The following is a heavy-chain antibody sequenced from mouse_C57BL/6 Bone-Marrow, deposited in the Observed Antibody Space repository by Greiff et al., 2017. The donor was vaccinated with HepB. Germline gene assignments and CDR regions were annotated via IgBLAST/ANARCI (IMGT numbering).Heavy chain of an antibody. CDR2: ISSGGDYI. V-gene: IGHV5-9-1*02. CDR1: GFTFSSYA. J-gene: IGHJ1*03. CDR3: TRDDSGSSDDWYYDV. D-gene: IGHD1-1*01. Sequence: EVKLMESGEGLVKPGGSLKLSCAASGFTFSSYAMSWVRQTPEKRLEWVAYISSGGDYIYYADTVKGRFTISRDKARNTLYLQMSRLKSEDTAMYYGTRDDSGSSDDWYYDVWGTGTTVTVSS.